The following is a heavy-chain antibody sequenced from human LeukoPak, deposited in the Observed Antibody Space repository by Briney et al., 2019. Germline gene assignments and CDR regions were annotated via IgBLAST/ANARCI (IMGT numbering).Heavy chain of an antibody. CDR2: VNHSGVT. J-gene: IGHJ4*02. D-gene: IGHD5-12*01. CDR1: GGSFSDYY. CDR3: ARSPTSCVSATCPVAYSGYDLDY. V-gene: IGHV4-34*01. Sequence: SETLSLTCAVYGGSFSDYYWTWIRQPPGKGLEWIVEVNHSGVTNYNPSIKSRVTLSVDTLKNQFSLKVNSVTAADTAVYYCARSPTSCVSATCPVAYSGYDLDYWSRGMLVTVSS.